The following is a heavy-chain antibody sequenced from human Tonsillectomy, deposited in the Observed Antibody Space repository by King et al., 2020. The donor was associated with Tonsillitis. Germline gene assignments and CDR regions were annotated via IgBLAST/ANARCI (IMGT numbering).Heavy chain of an antibody. CDR3: ARDHDFGDYVIDY. CDR2: IKPNSGGT. V-gene: IGHV1-2*02. J-gene: IGHJ4*02. Sequence: VQLVESGTEVKKPGASVKVSCKASGYTFTAYYIHWVRQAPGQGLEWMGWIKPNSGGTKYAQKFQGRVTMTRDTSISTAYMELSRLRSDDTAVYYCARDHDFGDYVIDYWGQGTLVTVSS. CDR1: GYTFTAYY. D-gene: IGHD4-17*01.